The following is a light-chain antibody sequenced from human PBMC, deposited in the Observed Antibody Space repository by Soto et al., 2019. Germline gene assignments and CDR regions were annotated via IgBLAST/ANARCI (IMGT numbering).Light chain of an antibody. CDR2: GAS. CDR3: QQYGSSQT. CDR1: QSVSRH. J-gene: IGKJ1*01. V-gene: IGKV3-15*01. Sequence: EIGMTQSPATLSVSQGERATLSCRASQSVSRHLAWYQQKPGQAPRLLSEGASTRATGVTARFRGGGSGTDFTITISRLEPEDFAAYYGQQYGSSQTFGQGTKVDI.